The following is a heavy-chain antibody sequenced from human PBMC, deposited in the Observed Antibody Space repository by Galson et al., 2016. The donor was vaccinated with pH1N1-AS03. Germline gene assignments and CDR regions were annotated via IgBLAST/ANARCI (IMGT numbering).Heavy chain of an antibody. CDR1: GGSISSYY. Sequence: LSLTCNVSGGSISSYYWSWIRQPPGKRLAWIGHIYYSGSTKYNPSLKSRVTISVDTSKNQFSQKLTSVTAADTAVYYCARPRGESSSWYPFDHWGQGTLVTVSS. V-gene: IGHV4-59*08. D-gene: IGHD6-13*01. CDR2: IYYSGST. CDR3: ARPRGESSSWYPFDH. J-gene: IGHJ4*02.